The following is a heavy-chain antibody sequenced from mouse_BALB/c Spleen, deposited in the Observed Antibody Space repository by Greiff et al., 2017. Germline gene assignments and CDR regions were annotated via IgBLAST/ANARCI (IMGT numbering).Heavy chain of an antibody. CDR2: INPYNDGT. CDR3: ARDGYYTRFAY. V-gene: IGHV1-14*01. D-gene: IGHD2-3*01. Sequence: EVKLVESGPELVKPGASVKMSCKASGYTFTSYVMHWVKQKPGQGLEWIGYINPYNDGTKYNEKFKGKATLTSDKSSSTAYMELSSLTSEDSAVYYCARDGYYTRFAYWGQGTLVTVSA. J-gene: IGHJ3*01. CDR1: GYTFTSYV.